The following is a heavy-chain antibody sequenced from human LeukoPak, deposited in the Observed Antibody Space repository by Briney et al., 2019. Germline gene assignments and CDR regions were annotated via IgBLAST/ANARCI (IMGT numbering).Heavy chain of an antibody. V-gene: IGHV4-59*01. J-gene: IGHJ4*02. CDR1: GGSISSYY. Sequence: PSETLSLTCTVSGGSISSYYWSWIRQPPGKGLEWIGYIYYSGSTNYNPSLKSRVTISVDTSKNRFSLKLSSVTAADTAVYYCAGGIAVAGRQGLDYWGQGTLVTVSS. CDR2: IYYSGST. D-gene: IGHD6-19*01. CDR3: AGGIAVAGRQGLDY.